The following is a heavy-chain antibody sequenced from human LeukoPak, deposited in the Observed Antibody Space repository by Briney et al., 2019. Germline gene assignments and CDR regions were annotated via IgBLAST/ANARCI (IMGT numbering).Heavy chain of an antibody. CDR3: ARTPLIAAAGIT. V-gene: IGHV4-34*01. Sequence: NPSETLSLTCAVYGGSFSGYYWSWIRQPPGKGLEWIGEINHSGSTTYNPSLQSRVTTSLDTSKNQFSLKLSSVTAADTAVYYCARTPLIAAAGITWGQGSLVTVSS. CDR2: INHSGST. CDR1: GGSFSGYY. D-gene: IGHD6-13*01. J-gene: IGHJ4*02.